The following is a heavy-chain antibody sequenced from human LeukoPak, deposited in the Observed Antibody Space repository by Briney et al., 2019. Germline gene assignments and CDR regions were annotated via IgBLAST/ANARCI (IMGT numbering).Heavy chain of an antibody. D-gene: IGHD2-2*01. Sequence: SVKVSCKASGFTFTSSAVQWVRQARGQRLEWIGWIVVGSGNTNYAQKFQERVTITRDMSTSTAYMELSSLRSEDTAVYYCAVYCSSTSCHPNWFDPWGQGTLVTVSS. CDR3: AVYCSSTSCHPNWFDP. J-gene: IGHJ5*02. CDR1: GFTFTSSA. CDR2: IVVGSGNT. V-gene: IGHV1-58*01.